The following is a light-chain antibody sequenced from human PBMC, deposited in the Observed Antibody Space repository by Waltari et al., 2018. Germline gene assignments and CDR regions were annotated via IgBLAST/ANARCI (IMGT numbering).Light chain of an antibody. J-gene: IGKJ1*01. CDR1: QSVSRA. Sequence: EIVLTQSPRTLSFSPGERATLSCRASQSVSRALAWFQQKPGQAPRLLIYGASNRATGIPDRFSGSGSGTDFSLTISSLEPEDFAVYYCQHYLRLPATFGQGTKVEIK. CDR2: GAS. CDR3: QHYLRLPAT. V-gene: IGKV3-20*01.